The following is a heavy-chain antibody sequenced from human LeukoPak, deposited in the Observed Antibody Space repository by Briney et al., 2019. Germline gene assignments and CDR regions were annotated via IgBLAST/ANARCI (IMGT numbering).Heavy chain of an antibody. CDR2: ISSSSSYI. V-gene: IGHV3-21*01. CDR3: ARDPSVLYSSSWPSCDY. D-gene: IGHD6-13*01. J-gene: IGHJ4*02. Sequence: GVSLRLSCAASGFTFSSYSMDWVRQAPGKGLEWVSSISSSSSYIYYADSVKGRFTISRDNAKNSLYLQMNSLRAEDTAVYYCARDPSVLYSSSWPSCDYWGQGTLVTVSS. CDR1: GFTFSSYS.